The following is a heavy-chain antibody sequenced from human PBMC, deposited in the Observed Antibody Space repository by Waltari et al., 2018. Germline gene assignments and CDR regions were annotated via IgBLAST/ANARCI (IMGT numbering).Heavy chain of an antibody. Sequence: QVQLQESGPGLVKPSQTLSLTCTVSGGSISSGYYYWSWIRQPPGKGREWIGYINYSGGTSYNPSLKVRVTISVDTSKNQFSLKLGSVTAADTAVYYCARVGEEAVYFDYWGQGTLVTVSS. CDR2: INYSGGT. V-gene: IGHV4-30-4*08. CDR3: ARVGEEAVYFDY. D-gene: IGHD3-16*01. CDR1: GGSISSGYYY. J-gene: IGHJ4*02.